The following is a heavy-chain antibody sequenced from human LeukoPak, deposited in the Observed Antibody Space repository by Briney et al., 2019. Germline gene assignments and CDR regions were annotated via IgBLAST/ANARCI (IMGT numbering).Heavy chain of an antibody. CDR3: ARWKSGRCSH. CDR2: SRNKAQNYIT. V-gene: IGHV3-72*01. Sequence: GGSLRLSCAASGFTFSDHYMDWVRQAPWKGLEWVGRSRNKAQNYITEYAASVKGRFTISRDDSRNSLYLQMNSLKTEDTAVYYYARWKSGRCSHWGQGTLVTVSS. CDR1: GFTFSDHY. D-gene: IGHD1-26*01. J-gene: IGHJ4*02.